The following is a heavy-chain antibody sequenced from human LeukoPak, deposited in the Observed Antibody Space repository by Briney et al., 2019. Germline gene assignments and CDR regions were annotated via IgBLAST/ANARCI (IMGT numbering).Heavy chain of an antibody. J-gene: IGHJ5*02. CDR1: GYSFSTYW. CDR2: FYPGDSDT. D-gene: IGHD6-6*01. V-gene: IGHV5-51*01. CDR3: ARRGRRYSRSTNWFDP. Sequence: GESLKISCKGSGYSFSTYWIAWVRQMPGKGLEWVGIFYPGDSDTRYSPSFQGQVTISADKSISTAHLQWSSLKGSDTAIYYCARRGRRYSRSTNWFDPWGQGALVTVSS.